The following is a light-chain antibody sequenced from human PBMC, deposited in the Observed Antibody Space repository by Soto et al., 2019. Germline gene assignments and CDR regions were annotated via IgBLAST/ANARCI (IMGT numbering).Light chain of an antibody. CDR1: QVISTY. CDR2: AAS. J-gene: IGKJ1*01. CDR3: QQSYSTTWT. V-gene: IGKV1-39*01. Sequence: DIQITQSPSSLSASVGDRVTITCLSSQVISTYLNWYQQKPGKAPKLLIYAASSLQSGVPSRFSGSGSETDFTLTISSLQPEDFATYSCQQSYSTTWTFGQGTKVDI.